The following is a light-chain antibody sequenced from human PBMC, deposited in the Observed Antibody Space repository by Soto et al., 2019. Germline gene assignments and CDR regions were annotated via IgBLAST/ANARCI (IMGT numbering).Light chain of an antibody. CDR2: DAS. CDR3: QQRSNWPPLT. CDR1: QSVSSY. V-gene: IGKV3-11*01. Sequence: EIVLTQSTATLSLSPGERATLSCRASQSVSSYLAWYQQKPGQAPRLLIYDASNRATGIPARFSGSGSGTDFTLTISSLEPEDFAVYYRQQRSNWPPLTFGGGTKVEIK. J-gene: IGKJ4*01.